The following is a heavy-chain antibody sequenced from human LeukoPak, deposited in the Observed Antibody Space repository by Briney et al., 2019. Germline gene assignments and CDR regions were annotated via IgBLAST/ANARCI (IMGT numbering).Heavy chain of an antibody. Sequence: ASVKVSCKASGYTFTGYYMHWVRQAPGQGLEWMGWINPNSGGTNYAPKFQGRVTMTRDTSISTAYMELSRLRSDDTAVYYCARGMYYYGSGSLYYFDYWGQGTLVTVSS. V-gene: IGHV1-2*02. CDR3: ARGMYYYGSGSLYYFDY. D-gene: IGHD3-10*01. CDR1: GYTFTGYY. J-gene: IGHJ4*02. CDR2: INPNSGGT.